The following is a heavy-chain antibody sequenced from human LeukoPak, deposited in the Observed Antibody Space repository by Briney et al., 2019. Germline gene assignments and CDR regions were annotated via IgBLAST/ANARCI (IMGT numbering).Heavy chain of an antibody. V-gene: IGHV4-39*01. J-gene: IGHJ4*02. CDR3: ARGDLGYCSSTSCYPLDY. D-gene: IGHD2-2*01. CDR1: GGSISSSSYY. Sequence: SETLSLTCTVSGGSISSSSYYWGWIRQPPGKGLEWIGSIYYSGSTYYNPSLKSRVTISVDTSKNQFSLKLSSVTAADTAVYNHARGDLGYCSSTSCYPLDYWGQGTLVTVSS. CDR2: IYYSGST.